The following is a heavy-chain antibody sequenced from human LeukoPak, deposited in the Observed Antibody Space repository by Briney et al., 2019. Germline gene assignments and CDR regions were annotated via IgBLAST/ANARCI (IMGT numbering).Heavy chain of an antibody. CDR3: ARDSSGSLNFDY. D-gene: IGHD1-26*01. V-gene: IGHV3-48*01. CDR2: ISSSSSTI. CDR1: GFTFSSYT. Sequence: GGSLRLSCAASGFTFSSYTMNWVRQAPGEGLEWASYISSSSSTIYYADSVKGRFTISRDNAKNSLYLQMNSLRAEDTAVYYCARDSSGSLNFDYWGQGTLVTVSS. J-gene: IGHJ4*02.